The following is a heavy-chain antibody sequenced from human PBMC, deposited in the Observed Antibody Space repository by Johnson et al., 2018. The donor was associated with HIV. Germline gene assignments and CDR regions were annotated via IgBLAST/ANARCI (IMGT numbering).Heavy chain of an antibody. Sequence: QVQLVESGGGVVQPGRSLRLSCAASGFTFSSYAMHWVRQAPGKGLEWVAVISYDGSNKYYADSVKGRFTISRDNSKNTLYLQMDSLRAEDTAVYYCASEIYRPRPSSSWYVGAFDIWGQWTMVTVSS. J-gene: IGHJ3*02. D-gene: IGHD6-13*01. CDR2: ISYDGSNK. CDR3: ASEIYRPRPSSSWYVGAFDI. CDR1: GFTFSSYA. V-gene: IGHV3-30-3*01.